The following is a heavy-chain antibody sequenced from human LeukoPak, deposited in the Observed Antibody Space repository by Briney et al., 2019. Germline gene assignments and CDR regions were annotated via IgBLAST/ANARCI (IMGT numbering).Heavy chain of an antibody. CDR3: AIGRGGQQLGDY. CDR2: INPNSGDT. Sequence: ASAKVSCKASGYTFTDYYMNWVRQAPGQGLEWMGWINPNSGDTNSTQNLQGRITMYRDTSISTAYLQWSSLKASDTAMYYCAIGRGGQQLGDYWGQGTLVTVSS. V-gene: IGHV1-2*02. D-gene: IGHD6-13*01. J-gene: IGHJ4*02. CDR1: GYTFTDYY.